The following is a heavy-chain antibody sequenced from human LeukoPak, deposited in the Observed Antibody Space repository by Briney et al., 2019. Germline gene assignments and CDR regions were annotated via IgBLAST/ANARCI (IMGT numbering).Heavy chain of an antibody. D-gene: IGHD1-26*01. V-gene: IGHV4-59*01. CDR1: GGSISSYY. Sequence: SETLSLTCTVSGGSISSYYWTWIRQPPGKGLEWIGYIYYSGSTNYNPSLKSRVTISVDTSKNQFSLKLSSVTAADTAVYYCTREVRSAWASFDPWGQGTLVIVSS. J-gene: IGHJ5*02. CDR3: TREVRSAWASFDP. CDR2: IYYSGST.